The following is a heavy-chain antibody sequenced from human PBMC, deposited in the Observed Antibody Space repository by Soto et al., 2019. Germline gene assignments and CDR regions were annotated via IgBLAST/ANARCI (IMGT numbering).Heavy chain of an antibody. CDR3: AKDLYLVRGVTTFDY. D-gene: IGHD3-10*01. Sequence: GGSLRLSCAASGFTFSSYAMSWVRQAPGKGLEWVSAISGSGGSTYYTDSVKGRFTISRDNSKNTLYLQMNSLRAEDTAVYYCAKDLYLVRGVTTFDYWGQGTLVTVSS. V-gene: IGHV3-23*01. J-gene: IGHJ4*02. CDR1: GFTFSSYA. CDR2: ISGSGGST.